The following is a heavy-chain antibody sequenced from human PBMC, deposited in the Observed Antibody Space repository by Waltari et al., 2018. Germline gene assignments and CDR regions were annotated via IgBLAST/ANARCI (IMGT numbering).Heavy chain of an antibody. J-gene: IGHJ6*03. V-gene: IGHV4-39*07. Sequence: QLQLQESGPGLVKPSETLSLTCTVSGGSISSSSYYWGWIRQPPGKGLEWIGSIYYSGGTSYTPPLKSRVTISVDTSKNQFSLKLGSVTAATTAVYYCAGVAVVPAAHYYMDVWGKGTTVTISS. D-gene: IGHD2-2*01. CDR2: IYYSGGT. CDR1: GGSISSSSYY. CDR3: AGVAVVPAAHYYMDV.